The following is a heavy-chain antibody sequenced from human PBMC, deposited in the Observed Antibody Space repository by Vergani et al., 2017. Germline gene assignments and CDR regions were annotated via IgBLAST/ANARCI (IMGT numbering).Heavy chain of an antibody. V-gene: IGHV4-31*03. CDR2: IYSTGST. CDR3: ARMGGYDEGDAFRIGYFDS. Sequence: QVQLQESGPGLVKPSQTLSLTCSVSGDSIISGVYYWNWIRQHPGKGLEWIGYIYSTGSTHHNPSLRRRINMSVDTSKTQFSLKLNSVTAADTAMYYCARMGGYDEGDAFRIGYFDSWGPGILVTVSS. D-gene: IGHD3-22*01. CDR1: GDSIISGVYY. J-gene: IGHJ4*02.